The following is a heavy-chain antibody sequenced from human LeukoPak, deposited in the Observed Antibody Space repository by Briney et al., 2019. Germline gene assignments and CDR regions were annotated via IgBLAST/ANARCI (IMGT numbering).Heavy chain of an antibody. CDR2: TYSSGST. Sequence: KPSETLSLTCTVSGGSINSYYWNWIRQPPGKGLEWIGNTYSSGSTNYNPSLKSRVTISLDTSKNQFSLKMSSVTAADTAVYYCAKDWELGSWGQGTLVTVSS. V-gene: IGHV4-59*01. CDR1: GGSINSYY. CDR3: AKDWELGS. D-gene: IGHD1-26*01. J-gene: IGHJ5*02.